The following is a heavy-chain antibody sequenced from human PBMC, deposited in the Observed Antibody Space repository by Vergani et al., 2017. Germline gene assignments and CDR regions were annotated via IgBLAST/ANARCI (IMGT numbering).Heavy chain of an antibody. CDR1: GGSISSYYW. Sequence: QESGPGLVKPSEPLSLTCTVSGGSISSYYWSWIRQPPGKALEWLALIYWNDDKRYSPSLKSRLTITKDTSKNQVVLTMTNMDPVDTATYYCAHSSYDFWSGYYYNWFDPWGQGTLVTVSS. CDR2: IYWNDDK. D-gene: IGHD3-3*01. V-gene: IGHV2-5*08. CDR3: AHSSYDFWSGYYYNWFDP. J-gene: IGHJ5*02.